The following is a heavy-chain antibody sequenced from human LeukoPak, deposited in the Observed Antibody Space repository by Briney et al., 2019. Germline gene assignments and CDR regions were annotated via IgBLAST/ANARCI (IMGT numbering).Heavy chain of an antibody. D-gene: IGHD6-19*01. CDR2: ISHSGST. CDR3: ARDPYSSGFDY. CDR1: GGSISSYY. V-gene: IGHV4-34*01. J-gene: IGHJ4*02. Sequence: SETLSLTCTVSGGSISSYYWSWIRQPPGKGLEWIGEISHSGSTNYNPSLKSRVTISVDTSKNQFSLKLSSVTAADTAVYYCARDPYSSGFDYWGQGTLVTVSS.